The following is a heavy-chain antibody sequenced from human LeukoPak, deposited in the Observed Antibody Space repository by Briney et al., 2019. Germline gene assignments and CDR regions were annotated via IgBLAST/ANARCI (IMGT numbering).Heavy chain of an antibody. Sequence: GGSLRLSCAASGFTFSSYSMNWVRQAPGKGLEWVSSISSSSSYIYYADSVKGRFTVSRDNAKNSLYLQMNNLTAEDTAVYYCAREKAARGFDYWGQGTLVTVSS. D-gene: IGHD6-6*01. V-gene: IGHV3-21*01. CDR1: GFTFSSYS. CDR3: AREKAARGFDY. CDR2: ISSSSSYI. J-gene: IGHJ4*02.